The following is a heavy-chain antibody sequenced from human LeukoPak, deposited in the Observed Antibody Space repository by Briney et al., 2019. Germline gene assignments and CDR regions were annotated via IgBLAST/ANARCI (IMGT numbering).Heavy chain of an antibody. Sequence: GGSLRLSCAASGFTFDDYGMSWVRQAPGKGLEWVSGINWNGGSTGYADSVKGRFTISRDNAKNSLYLQMNSLRAEDTALYYCAREAGGYCSGGSCSRREAFDIWGQGTMVTVSS. D-gene: IGHD2-15*01. CDR2: INWNGGST. CDR3: AREAGGYCSGGSCSRREAFDI. V-gene: IGHV3-20*04. CDR1: GFTFDDYG. J-gene: IGHJ3*02.